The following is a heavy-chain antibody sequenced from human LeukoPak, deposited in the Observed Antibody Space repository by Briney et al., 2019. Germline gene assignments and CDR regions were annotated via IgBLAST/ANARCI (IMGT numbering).Heavy chain of an antibody. J-gene: IGHJ4*02. V-gene: IGHV3-23*01. Sequence: GGSLRLSCAASGFTFDRNAISWVRQAPGKGLEWVSTIGGSGDKTFYADSVKGRFTISRDNSKNMVHLQMNSPTGEDTALYYCVRRGDASSGWGDHDFWGQGALVTVSS. CDR2: IGGSGDKT. D-gene: IGHD6-19*01. CDR1: GFTFDRNA. CDR3: VRRGDASSGWGDHDF.